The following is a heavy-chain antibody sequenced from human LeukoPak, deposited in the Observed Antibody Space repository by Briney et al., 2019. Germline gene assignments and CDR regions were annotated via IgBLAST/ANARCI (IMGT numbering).Heavy chain of an antibody. CDR2: NSYTGGT. J-gene: IGHJ4*02. CDR3: AREGDYDILTGYYFIDS. V-gene: IGHV4-59*12. D-gene: IGHD3-9*01. Sequence: KPSETLSLTCTVSGGSLSTYHWSWIRQPPGKGLEWIGYNSYTGGTIYNPSLKSRVTVSLETSKNQFSLKLNSVTAADTAVYYRAREGDYDILTGYYFIDSWGQGTLVTVSS. CDR1: GGSLSTYH.